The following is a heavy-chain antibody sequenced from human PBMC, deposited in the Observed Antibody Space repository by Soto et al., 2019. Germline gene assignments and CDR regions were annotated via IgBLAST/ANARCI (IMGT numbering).Heavy chain of an antibody. V-gene: IGHV4-34*01. CDR1: GGSFSGYY. Sequence: SETLSLTCAVYGGSFSGYYWSWIRQPPGKGLEWIGEINHSGSTNYNPSLKSRVTISVDTSKNQFSLKLSSVTAADTAVYYCARGRHHSSSWYVGRYSPPGGNDYWGQGTLVTVSS. J-gene: IGHJ4*02. CDR2: INHSGST. CDR3: ARGRHHSSSWYVGRYSPPGGNDY. D-gene: IGHD6-13*01.